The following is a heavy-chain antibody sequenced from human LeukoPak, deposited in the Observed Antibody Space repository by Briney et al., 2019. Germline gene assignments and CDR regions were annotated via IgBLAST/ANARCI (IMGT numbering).Heavy chain of an antibody. V-gene: IGHV4-31*03. D-gene: IGHD3-10*01. J-gene: IGHJ4*02. CDR2: IYYSGSA. Sequence: SETLSLTCTVSGGSISSGGYYWRWIRQHPGKGLEWIGYIYYSGSAYYNPSLKSRVTISVDTSENQFSLKLSSVTAADTAVYYCARVNYGSATKEDYWGQGTLVTVSS. CDR3: ARVNYGSATKEDY. CDR1: GGSISSGGYY.